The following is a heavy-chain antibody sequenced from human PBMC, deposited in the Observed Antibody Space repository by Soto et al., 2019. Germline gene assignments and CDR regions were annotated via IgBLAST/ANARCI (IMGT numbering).Heavy chain of an antibody. Sequence: VASVKVSCKASGYTFTSYGISWVRQAPGQGLEWMGWISAYNGNTNYAQKLQGRVTMTTDTSTSTAYMELRSLRSDDTAVYYCARGGYSSTWSNLLDRSGLDVWGQGTTVTVSS. D-gene: IGHD6-13*01. CDR1: GYTFTSYG. V-gene: IGHV1-18*04. CDR2: ISAYNGNT. CDR3: ARGGYSSTWSNLLDRSGLDV. J-gene: IGHJ6*02.